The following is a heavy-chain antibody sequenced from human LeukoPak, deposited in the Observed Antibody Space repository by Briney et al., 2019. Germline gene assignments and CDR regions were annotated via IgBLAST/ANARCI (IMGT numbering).Heavy chain of an antibody. Sequence: GGSLRLSCAASGFTFSSYAMSWVRQAPGKGLEWVSAISGSGGSIYYADSVKGRFTISRDNSKNTLYLQMNSLRAEDTAVYYCAKTVWLAAAVPGGEGHFDYWGQGTLVTVSS. D-gene: IGHD6-13*01. CDR2: ISGSGGSI. CDR1: GFTFSSYA. CDR3: AKTVWLAAAVPGGEGHFDY. J-gene: IGHJ4*02. V-gene: IGHV3-23*01.